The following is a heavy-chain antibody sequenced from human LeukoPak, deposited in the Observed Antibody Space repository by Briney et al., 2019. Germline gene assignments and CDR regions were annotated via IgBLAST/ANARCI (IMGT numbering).Heavy chain of an antibody. CDR3: VRETTGHFDS. V-gene: IGHV3-30*04. J-gene: IGHJ4*02. D-gene: IGHD2-8*02. CDR2: ISYDGRQK. CDR1: GFSLNSYA. Sequence: WRSLRLSCADSGFSLNSYAMHWVRQAPAKGREWVTVISYDGRQKYYADSVKGRFTISRDDSKKTLSVQMNSLRVEDTAVYYCVRETTGHFDSWGQGTLVTVSS.